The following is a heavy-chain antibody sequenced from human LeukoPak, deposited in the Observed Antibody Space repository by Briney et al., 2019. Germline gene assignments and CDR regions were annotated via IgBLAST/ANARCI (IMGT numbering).Heavy chain of an antibody. J-gene: IGHJ6*02. Sequence: GGSLRLSCAASGFTFSSYAMPWVRQAPGKGLEWVAVISYGGSNKYYADSVKGRFTISRDNSKNTLYLQMNSLRAEDTAVYYCARNLGYCSSTSCYYYYGMDVWGQGTTVTVSS. D-gene: IGHD2-2*01. CDR1: GFTFSSYA. CDR2: ISYGGSNK. CDR3: ARNLGYCSSTSCYYYYGMDV. V-gene: IGHV3-30-3*01.